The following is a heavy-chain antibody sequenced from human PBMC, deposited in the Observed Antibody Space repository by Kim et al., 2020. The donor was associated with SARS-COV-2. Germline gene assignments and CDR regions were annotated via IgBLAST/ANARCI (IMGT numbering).Heavy chain of an antibody. D-gene: IGHD5-18*01. CDR2: ISGGGGGT. J-gene: IGHJ4*01. CDR3: ALDYSNGNEIDY. Sequence: GGSLRLSCAASGFTFDDYTMHWVRQAPGKGLEWVSLISGGGGGTNYADSVKGRFTISRDNSKNTMHLQMNSLRTEDTAVYYCALDYSNGNEIDYWCHGT. V-gene: IGHV3-43*01. CDR1: GFTFDDYT.